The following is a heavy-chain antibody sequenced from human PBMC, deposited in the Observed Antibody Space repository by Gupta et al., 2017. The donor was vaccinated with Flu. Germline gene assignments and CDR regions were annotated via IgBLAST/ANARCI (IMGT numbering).Heavy chain of an antibody. CDR2: IYHSGST. J-gene: IGHJ4*02. CDR3: ATYYGGNYDY. V-gene: IGHV4-38-2*01. CDR1: GYSVSSGYY. Sequence: QVQLQVSVPGLVKPSETLSLPCAVSGYSVSSGYYWGWIRQPPGKGLEWIGSIYHSGSTYYNPSLKSRVTISVDTSKNQFSLKLSSVTAADTAVYYCATYYGGNYDYWGQGTLVTVSS. D-gene: IGHD4-23*01.